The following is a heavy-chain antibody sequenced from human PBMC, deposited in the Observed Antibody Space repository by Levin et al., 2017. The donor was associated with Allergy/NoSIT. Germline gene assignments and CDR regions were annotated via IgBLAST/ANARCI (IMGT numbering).Heavy chain of an antibody. CDR3: ARGTRTGTKRIDY. CDR2: ISDSGST. CDR1: DDSIGSSPYF. J-gene: IGHJ4*02. V-gene: IGHV4-39*07. D-gene: IGHD1-1*01. Sequence: SQTLSLTCTVSDDSIGSSPYFWGWIRQPPGKGLEWIGGISDSGSTYYSLSLKSRVTISKDTSKNQLSLRLTSVTAADTALYYCARGTRTGTKRIDYWGQGTLVTVSS.